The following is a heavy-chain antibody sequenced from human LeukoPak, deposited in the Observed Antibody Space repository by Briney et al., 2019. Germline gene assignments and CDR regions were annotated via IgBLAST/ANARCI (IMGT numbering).Heavy chain of an antibody. D-gene: IGHD3-10*01. CDR3: VRDKGVRLTERFDS. Sequence: GGSLRLSCAVSGLTFSNNYMTWVRQAPGKGLEWLSLIFGDSITTYADSVKGRFTISRDNSKNTVYLQMNSLRAEDTAVYYCVRDKGVRLTERFDSWGQGTLVTVSS. J-gene: IGHJ4*02. CDR1: GLTFSNNY. V-gene: IGHV3-53*01. CDR2: IFGDSIT.